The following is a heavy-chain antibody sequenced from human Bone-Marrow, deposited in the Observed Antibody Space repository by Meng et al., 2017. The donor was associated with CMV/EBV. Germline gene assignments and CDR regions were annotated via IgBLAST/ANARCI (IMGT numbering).Heavy chain of an antibody. CDR3: AKGGYSGYRSADY. Sequence: GESLKISCAASGFTFSSYWMHWVRQAPGKGLEWVSSISSSSSYIYYADSVKGRFTISRDNAKNSLYLQMNSLRAEDTAVYYCAKGGYSGYRSADYWGQGTLVTVSS. D-gene: IGHD5-12*01. J-gene: IGHJ4*02. CDR1: GFTFSSYW. CDR2: ISSSSSYI. V-gene: IGHV3-21*01.